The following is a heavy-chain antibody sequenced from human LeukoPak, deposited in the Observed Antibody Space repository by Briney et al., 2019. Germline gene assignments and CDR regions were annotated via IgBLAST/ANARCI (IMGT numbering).Heavy chain of an antibody. D-gene: IGHD6-13*01. CDR3: ARWAKGIRNYFDY. J-gene: IGHJ4*02. CDR1: GFTFSSYE. Sequence: PGGPLRLYCAASGFTFSSYEMNWVHQAPGKGLEGVSYISSSGSTIYYADSVKSRFTISIDNAKNSLYLQMNSLRAEDTAVYYCARWAKGIRNYFDYWGQGTMVTVSS. V-gene: IGHV3-48*03. CDR2: ISSSGSTI.